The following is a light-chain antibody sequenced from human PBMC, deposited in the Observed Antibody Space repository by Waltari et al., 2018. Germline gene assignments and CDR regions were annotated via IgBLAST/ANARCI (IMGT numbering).Light chain of an antibody. CDR1: QSVLYSSNNKNY. Sequence: DIVMTQSPDSLALSLGARATINCKSSQSVLYSSNNKNYLAWYQQKPGQPPKLPIYWASTRESGVPDRFSGSGSGTDFTLTISSLQAEDVAVYYCQQYYSTLPITFGQGTRLEIK. CDR2: WAS. J-gene: IGKJ5*01. V-gene: IGKV4-1*01. CDR3: QQYYSTLPIT.